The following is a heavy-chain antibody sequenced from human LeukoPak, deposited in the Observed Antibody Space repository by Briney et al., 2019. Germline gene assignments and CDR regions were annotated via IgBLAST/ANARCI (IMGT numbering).Heavy chain of an antibody. CDR1: GGSFSGYY. CDR2: INHSGST. Sequence: SETLSLTCAVYGGSFSGYYWSWIRQPPGKGLEWIGEINHSGSTNYNPSLKSRVTISVDTSKNQFSLKLSSVTAADTAVYYCARGRAARYYYYYYMDVWGKGTTVTVSS. V-gene: IGHV4-34*01. J-gene: IGHJ6*03. D-gene: IGHD6-6*01. CDR3: ARGRAARYYYYYYMDV.